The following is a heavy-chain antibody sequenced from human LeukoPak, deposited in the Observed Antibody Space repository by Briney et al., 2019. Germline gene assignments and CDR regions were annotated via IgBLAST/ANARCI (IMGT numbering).Heavy chain of an antibody. Sequence: GGSLRLSCAASGSTFSSYWMSWVRHVPGRGLDWVANIKPDGSAEYYAASVKGRFTVSRDNAKNSLYLQMNSLRVEDTAVYYCARANNSSWHNWGQGTLVTVSS. J-gene: IGHJ1*01. CDR2: IKPDGSAE. CDR1: GSTFSSYW. D-gene: IGHD6-13*01. V-gene: IGHV3-7*01. CDR3: ARANNSSWHN.